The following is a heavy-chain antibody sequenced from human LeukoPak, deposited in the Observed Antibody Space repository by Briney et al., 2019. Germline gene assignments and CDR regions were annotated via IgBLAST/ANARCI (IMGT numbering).Heavy chain of an antibody. CDR2: IKKDGSEK. CDR1: GCTFSSYW. J-gene: IGHJ4*02. CDR3: ARDLSGVTGYTYGRGIDY. Sequence: GGSLRLSCAASGCTFSSYWMSWVRQAPGKGLEWVANIKKDGSEKYYVDAVKGRFTISRDNAKSSLYLQMNSLRAEDTAIYYCARDLSGVTGYTYGRGIDYWGQGTLVTVSS. D-gene: IGHD5-18*01. V-gene: IGHV3-7*01.